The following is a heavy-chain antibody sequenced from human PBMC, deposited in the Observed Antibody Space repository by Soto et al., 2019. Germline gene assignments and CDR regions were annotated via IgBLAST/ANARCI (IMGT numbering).Heavy chain of an antibody. CDR3: ATQINESFDY. CDR1: GGSISSNY. Sequence: PSETLSLTCTVSGGSISSNYWSWIRQPPGKGLEWIAYIYHTGSTNYNPSLKSRVTMSVDTSKNQFSLKLSSVTAADTAEYYYATQINESFDYWGQGTLVTVSS. D-gene: IGHD1-1*01. CDR2: IYHTGST. J-gene: IGHJ4*02. V-gene: IGHV4-59*08.